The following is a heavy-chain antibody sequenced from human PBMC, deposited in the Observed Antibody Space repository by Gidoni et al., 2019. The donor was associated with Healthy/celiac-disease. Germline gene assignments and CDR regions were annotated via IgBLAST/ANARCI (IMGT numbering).Heavy chain of an antibody. J-gene: IGHJ4*02. Sequence: EVQLVESGGGLVQPGRSLRLSCAASGFTFDDYAMHWVRQAPGKGLEWVSGISWNSGSIGYADSVKGRFTISRDNAKNSLYLQMNSLRAEDTALYYCAKDILSGSYFYYFDYWGQGTLVTVSS. D-gene: IGHD3-10*01. CDR2: ISWNSGSI. CDR1: GFTFDDYA. CDR3: AKDILSGSYFYYFDY. V-gene: IGHV3-9*01.